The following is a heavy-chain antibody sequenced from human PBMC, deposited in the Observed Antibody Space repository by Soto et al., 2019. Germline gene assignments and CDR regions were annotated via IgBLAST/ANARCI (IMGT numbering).Heavy chain of an antibody. D-gene: IGHD2-2*01. V-gene: IGHV3-33*01. CDR1: GFTFSSYG. J-gene: IGHJ6*03. Sequence: PGGSLRLSCAASGFTFSSYGMHWVCQAPGKGLEWVAVIWYDGSNKYYADSVKGRFTISRDNSKNTLYLQMNSLRAEDTAVYYCARDRVQLLFYYYYYMDVWGKGTTVTVSS. CDR2: IWYDGSNK. CDR3: ARDRVQLLFYYYYYMDV.